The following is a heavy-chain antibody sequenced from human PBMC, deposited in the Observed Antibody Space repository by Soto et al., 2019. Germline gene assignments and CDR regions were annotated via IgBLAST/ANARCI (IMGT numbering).Heavy chain of an antibody. V-gene: IGHV4-59*01. D-gene: IGHD2-2*01. CDR1: GGSISDYY. J-gene: IGHJ5*02. CDR2: LYYSGST. Sequence: QVQLQESGPGLVKPSETLSLTRTVSGGSISDYYWSWIRQPPGMRLEWIGHLYYSGSTNYNPSLMSQVTFTVDTAKNQFSLKLSSVTAADTAVFYCARVAVVLPAAILGWFDPCGQGTLDAVSS. CDR3: ARVAVVLPAAILGWFDP.